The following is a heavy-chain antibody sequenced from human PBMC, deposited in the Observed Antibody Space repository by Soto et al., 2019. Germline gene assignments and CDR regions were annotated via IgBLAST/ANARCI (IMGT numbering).Heavy chain of an antibody. Sequence: QLQLQESGPGLVKPSETLSLTCTVSGGSISSGSYYWGWVRQPPGTGLEWIGSVECRGSTYYTPSLKSRLTVYVDTSQNQFSLNLRSVTAADTAVYYGARRSCMRVSGASYYIYYGVDVWGRGTTVIVSS. J-gene: IGHJ6*02. CDR2: VECRGST. D-gene: IGHD2-8*02. CDR1: GGSISSGSYY. CDR3: ARRSCMRVSGASYYIYYGVDV. V-gene: IGHV4-39*01.